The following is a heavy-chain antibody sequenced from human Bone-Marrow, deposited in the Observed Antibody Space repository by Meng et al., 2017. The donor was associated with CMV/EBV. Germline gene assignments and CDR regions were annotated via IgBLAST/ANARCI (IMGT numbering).Heavy chain of an antibody. J-gene: IGHJ4*02. CDR3: ARVRPNYDFWSGYYRVRGPFDY. Sequence: GSLRLSCAVYGESFSGYYWSWIRQPPGKGLEWIGEINHSGSTNYNPSLKSRVTISVDTSKNQFSLKLSSVTAADTAVYYCARVRPNYDFWSGYYRVRGPFDYWGQGTLVTVSS. CDR1: GESFSGYY. CDR2: INHSGST. V-gene: IGHV4-34*01. D-gene: IGHD3-3*01.